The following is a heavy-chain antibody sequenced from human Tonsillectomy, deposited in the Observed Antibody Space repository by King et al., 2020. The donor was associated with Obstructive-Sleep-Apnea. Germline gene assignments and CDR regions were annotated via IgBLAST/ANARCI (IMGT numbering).Heavy chain of an antibody. CDR2: ISSSSTYI. CDR1: GFTFSRDN. D-gene: IGHD6-19*01. J-gene: IGHJ5*02. CDR3: ARDLSGWYWFDP. V-gene: IGHV3-21*01. Sequence: DVQLVESGGGLVKPGGSLRLSCAASGFTFSRDNMNWVRQAPGKGLEWVSSISSSSTYIYYADSVKGRFTISRDNAKISLYLQMNSLRAEDTAVYYCARDLSGWYWFDPWGQGTLVTVSS.